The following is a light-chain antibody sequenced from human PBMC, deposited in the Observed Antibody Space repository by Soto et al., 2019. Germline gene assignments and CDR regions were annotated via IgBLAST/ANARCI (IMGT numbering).Light chain of an antibody. CDR1: QTLSNW. Sequence: DIQMTQSPSTLSASLGDRVTITCRASQTLSNWLAWYRQKPGKAPQPLIYKASSLERGIPSRFSGTESGTEVTLTISNLQPDDFATYYCQQDNAYPLTFGQGTKVEI. CDR2: KAS. V-gene: IGKV1-5*03. CDR3: QQDNAYPLT. J-gene: IGKJ1*01.